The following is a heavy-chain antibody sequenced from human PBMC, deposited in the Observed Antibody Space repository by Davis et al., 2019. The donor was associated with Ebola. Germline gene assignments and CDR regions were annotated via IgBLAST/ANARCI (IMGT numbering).Heavy chain of an antibody. Sequence: GESLKISCAASGFTFSDYYMSWIRQAPGKGLQWVALISPDGSNRWYADSVRGRLTTSRDNSKNTLYLQVNSLRPDDTAVYYCARDGTGWYPGDYWGQGTLVTVSS. CDR1: GFTFSDYY. CDR2: ISPDGSNR. V-gene: IGHV3-30-3*01. D-gene: IGHD6-19*01. J-gene: IGHJ4*02. CDR3: ARDGTGWYPGDY.